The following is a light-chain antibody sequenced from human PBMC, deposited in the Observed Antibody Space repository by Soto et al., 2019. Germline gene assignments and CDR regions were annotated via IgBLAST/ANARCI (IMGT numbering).Light chain of an antibody. CDR1: QSISSW. J-gene: IGKJ1*01. CDR3: QQYNSYWT. V-gene: IGKV1-5*03. Sequence: DIHMTQSRSTLSASVGDRVTITCRASQSISSWLAWYQQKPGKAPKLLIYKASSLESGVPSRFSGSGSGTEFTLTISSLQPDDFATYYCQQYNSYWTFGQGTKVDIK. CDR2: KAS.